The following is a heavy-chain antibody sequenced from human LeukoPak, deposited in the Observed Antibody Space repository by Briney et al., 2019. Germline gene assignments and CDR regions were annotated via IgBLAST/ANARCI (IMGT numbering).Heavy chain of an antibody. CDR3: ARDGDGGSGSYYDY. J-gene: IGHJ4*02. CDR1: GGSISSGGYY. CDR2: IYYSGST. V-gene: IGHV4-31*03. D-gene: IGHD3-10*01. Sequence: SETLSLTCTVSGGSISSGGYYWSWIRQHPGKGLEWIGYIYYSGSTHYNPSLKSRVTISVDTSKNQFSLKLSSVTAADTAVYYCARDGDGGSGSYYDYWGQGTLVTVSS.